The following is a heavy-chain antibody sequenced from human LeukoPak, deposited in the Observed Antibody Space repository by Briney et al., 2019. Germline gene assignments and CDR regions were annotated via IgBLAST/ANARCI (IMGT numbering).Heavy chain of an antibody. J-gene: IGHJ6*03. V-gene: IGHV4-34*01. CDR1: GGSFSGYY. Sequence: KPSETLSLTCAVYGGSFSGYYWSWIRQPPGKGLEWIGEINHSGSTNYNPSLKSRVTISVDTSKNQFSLKLSSVTAADTAVYYCARGSSRRGAEYLVYYYYVDVWGKGTTVTVSS. D-gene: IGHD6-6*01. CDR3: ARGSSRRGAEYLVYYYYVDV. CDR2: INHSGST.